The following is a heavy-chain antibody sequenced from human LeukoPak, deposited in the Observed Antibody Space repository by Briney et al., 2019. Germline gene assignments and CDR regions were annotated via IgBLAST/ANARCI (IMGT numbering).Heavy chain of an antibody. Sequence: ASVKVSCKASGYIFNNYGITWVRQAPGQGLEWMGIINPSGGSTSYAQKFQGRVTMTRDMSTSTVYMELSSLRSEDTAVYYCARDSKSGSYGGGAFDIWGQGTMVTVSS. V-gene: IGHV1-46*02. CDR3: ARDSKSGSYGGGAFDI. J-gene: IGHJ3*02. CDR1: GYIFNNYG. CDR2: INPSGGST. D-gene: IGHD1-26*01.